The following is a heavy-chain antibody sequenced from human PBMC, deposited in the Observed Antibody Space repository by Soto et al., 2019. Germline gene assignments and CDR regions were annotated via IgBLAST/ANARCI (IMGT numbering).Heavy chain of an antibody. D-gene: IGHD2-2*03. Sequence: SETRCLTWTVSGGSVSSVSYSWGWIRQSPGKGLEWIGTIYSSENTYYNPSLLSRVTISVDTSKNEFSLRLGSVAAADTAVYYCARLNGYCISTNCHGYYGMDVWGQGTTVT. V-gene: IGHV4-39*01. CDR1: GGSVSSVSYS. CDR2: IYSSENT. J-gene: IGHJ6*02. CDR3: ARLNGYCISTNCHGYYGMDV.